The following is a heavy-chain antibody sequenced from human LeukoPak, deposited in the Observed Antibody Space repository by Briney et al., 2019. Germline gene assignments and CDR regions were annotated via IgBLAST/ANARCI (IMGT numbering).Heavy chain of an antibody. J-gene: IGHJ4*02. D-gene: IGHD5-18*01. CDR1: GGSFSGYY. CDR2: INHSGST. CDR3: ARGGLQDTTMVTYYFDY. Sequence: SETLSLTCAVYGGSFSGYYWSWIRQPPGKGLEWIGEINHSGSTNYIPSLKSRVTISVDTSKNQFSLKLSSVTAADTAVYYCARGGLQDTTMVTYYFDYWGQGTLVTVSS. V-gene: IGHV4-34*01.